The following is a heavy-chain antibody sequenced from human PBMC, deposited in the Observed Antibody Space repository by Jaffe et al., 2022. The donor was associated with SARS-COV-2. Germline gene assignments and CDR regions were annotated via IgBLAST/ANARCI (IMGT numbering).Heavy chain of an antibody. Sequence: QVQLVQSGAEVKKPGASVKVSCKASGYTFTSYAMHWVRQAPGQRLEWMGWINAGNGNTKYSQKFQGRVTITRDTSASTAYMELSSLRSEDTAVYYCAGGYYGSGRNYYYMDVWGKGTTVTVSS. J-gene: IGHJ6*03. CDR1: GYTFTSYA. CDR2: INAGNGNT. V-gene: IGHV1-3*01. CDR3: AGGYYGSGRNYYYMDV. D-gene: IGHD3-10*01.